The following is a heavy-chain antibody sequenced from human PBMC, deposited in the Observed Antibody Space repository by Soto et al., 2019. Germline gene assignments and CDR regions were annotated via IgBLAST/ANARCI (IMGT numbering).Heavy chain of an antibody. Sequence: EVQLVESGGGLVQPGGSLRLSCAASGLTFSNYWMSWVRQSPGKGLEWVANIKEDGSEKYYVDSVKGRFTISRDNAKNSLYLQMNSLRAEDTAVYYCAARRRTDYGDYWGQGTLLTVSS. V-gene: IGHV3-7*01. CDR2: IKEDGSEK. D-gene: IGHD1-1*01. J-gene: IGHJ4*02. CDR1: GLTFSNYW. CDR3: AARRRTDYGDY.